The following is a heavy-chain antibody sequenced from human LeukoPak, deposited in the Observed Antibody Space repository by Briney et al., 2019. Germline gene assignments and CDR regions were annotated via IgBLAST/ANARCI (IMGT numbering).Heavy chain of an antibody. CDR2: IWYDGSNK. CDR3: ARASLGQKHFDY. J-gene: IGHJ4*02. CDR1: GFTFSSYD. V-gene: IGHV3-33*01. Sequence: GRSLRLSYAASGFTFSSYDMHWVRQAPGKGLEWVAVIWYDGSNKYYPDSVKGRFTISRDNSKNTLYLQMNSLRAEDTAVYYCARASLGQKHFDYWGQGTLVTVSS.